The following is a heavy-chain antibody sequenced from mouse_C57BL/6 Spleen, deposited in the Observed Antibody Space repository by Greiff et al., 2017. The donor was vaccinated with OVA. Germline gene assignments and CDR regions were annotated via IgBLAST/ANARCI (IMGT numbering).Heavy chain of an antibody. V-gene: IGHV10-3*01. D-gene: IGHD3-3*01. CDR2: IRRKSSNYAT. J-gene: IGHJ2*01. Sequence: EVQGVESGGGLVQPKGSLKLSCAASGFTFNTYAMHWVRQAPGKGLEWVARIRRKSSNYATYYADSVKDRFTISRDDSLSMLYLQMNNLKTEDTAMYYCVRGDGTGTAYWGQGTTLTVSS. CDR3: VRGDGTGTAY. CDR1: GFTFNTYA.